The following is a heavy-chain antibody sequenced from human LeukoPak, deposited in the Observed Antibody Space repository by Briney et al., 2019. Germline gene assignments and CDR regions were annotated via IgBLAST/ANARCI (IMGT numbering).Heavy chain of an antibody. Sequence: GGSLRLSCAASGFTFSSYSMNWVRQAPGKGLEWVSYVSSSSSTIYYADSVKGRFTISRDNAKNSLYLQMNSLRAEDTAVYYCARNGDYGGYYYMDVWGKGTTVTVSS. CDR3: ARNGDYGGYYYMDV. J-gene: IGHJ6*03. V-gene: IGHV3-48*01. CDR1: GFTFSSYS. D-gene: IGHD4-23*01. CDR2: VSSSSSTI.